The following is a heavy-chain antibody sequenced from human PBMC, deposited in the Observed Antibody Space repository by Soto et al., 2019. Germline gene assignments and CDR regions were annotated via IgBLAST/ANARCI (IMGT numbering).Heavy chain of an antibody. CDR1: GESVSTNSAT. J-gene: IGHJ4*02. Sequence: SQTLSLTCAISGESVSTNSATWDWIRQSPSRGLEWLGRTYYRSKWYNDYAVSVKSRITINPDTSKNQFSLQLNSVTPEDTAVYYCARAGAYSSSSPFGYWGQGTLVTVSS. CDR3: ARAGAYSSSSPFGY. CDR2: TYYRSKWYN. D-gene: IGHD6-13*01. V-gene: IGHV6-1*01.